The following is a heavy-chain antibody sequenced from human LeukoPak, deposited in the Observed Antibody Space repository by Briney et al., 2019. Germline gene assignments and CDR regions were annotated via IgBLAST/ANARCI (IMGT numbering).Heavy chain of an antibody. J-gene: IGHJ4*02. V-gene: IGHV4-38-2*02. CDR1: GYSISSGYY. CDR3: ARKGIYYYDSSGYRIFDY. D-gene: IGHD3-22*01. CDR2: IYHSGST. Sequence: TSETLSLTCTVSGYSISSGYYWGWIRQPPGKGLEWIGSIYHSGSTYYNPSLKSRVTISVGTSKNQFSLKLSSVTAADTAVYYCARKGIYYYDSSGYRIFDYWGQGTLVTVSS.